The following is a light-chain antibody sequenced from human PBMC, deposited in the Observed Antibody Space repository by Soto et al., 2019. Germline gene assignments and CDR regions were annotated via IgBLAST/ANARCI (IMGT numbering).Light chain of an antibody. V-gene: IGKV2-30*02. J-gene: IGKJ1*01. CDR1: QSLIHSDGDTY. CDR2: KVS. CDR3: MQGTHWPWT. Sequence: VVMTQSPLSLPVTLGQPASISCRSSQSLIHSDGDTYLNWFQQRPGQSPRRLIYKVSDRDSGVPDSFRGSGSGHDFTLKISRVEAEDVGVYYCMQGTHWPWTFGQGTELEIK.